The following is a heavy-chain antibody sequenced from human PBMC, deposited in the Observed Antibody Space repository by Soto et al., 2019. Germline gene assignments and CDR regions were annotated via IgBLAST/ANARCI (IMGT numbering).Heavy chain of an antibody. CDR3: ARQNSVTTVYYYYYYVMDV. CDR1: GGSMRTYY. J-gene: IGHJ6*02. CDR2: IYPSGTT. Sequence: SETLSLTCTVSGGSMRTYYWGWIRQPAGKPLEWIGRIYPSGTTNYNPSLKSRVTLSLDTSKNQFSLNLSSVTAADTAVYYCARQNSVTTVYYYYYYVMDVWGQVTTVTISS. V-gene: IGHV4-4*07. D-gene: IGHD4-17*01.